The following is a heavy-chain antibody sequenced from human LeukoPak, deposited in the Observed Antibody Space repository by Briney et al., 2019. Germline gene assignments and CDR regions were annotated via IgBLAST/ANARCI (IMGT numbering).Heavy chain of an antibody. V-gene: IGHV3-7*01. CDR2: INKDGSET. J-gene: IGHJ1*01. CDR1: GFTFSNYW. CDR3: VRELVVGPAEYFQD. D-gene: IGHD2-15*01. Sequence: GGSLRLSCVASGFTFSNYWMAWIRHAPGRGLEWVANINKDGSETYYLDSVRGRFTISRDNAKNSLYLQMNTLGAEDTAVYYCVRELVVGPAEYFQDWGQGTLVTVSS.